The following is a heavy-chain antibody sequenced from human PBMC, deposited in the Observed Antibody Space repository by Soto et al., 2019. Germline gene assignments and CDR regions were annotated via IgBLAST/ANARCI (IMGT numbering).Heavy chain of an antibody. V-gene: IGHV3-23*01. J-gene: IGHJ6*03. Sequence: GGSLRLSCAASGFTFSSYAMSWVRQAPGKGLEWVSAISGSGGSTYYADSVKGRFTISRDYSKNTLYLQMNSLRAEDTAVYYCATILGDYYYYYYMDVWGKGTTVTVSS. CDR2: ISGSGGST. CDR3: ATILGDYYYYYYMDV. D-gene: IGHD3-16*01. CDR1: GFTFSSYA.